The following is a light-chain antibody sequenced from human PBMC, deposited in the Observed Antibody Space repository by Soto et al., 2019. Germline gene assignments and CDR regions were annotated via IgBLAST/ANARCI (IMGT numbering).Light chain of an antibody. J-gene: IGKJ5*01. V-gene: IGKV3-11*01. Sequence: EIVLTQSPATLSLSPGERATLSCRASQSVSSYLAWYQQKPGQAPRLLIYDASNRATGIPARFSGSGSGTNFPPTISSLEPKDFAVYYCQQRSNFGKGTRREIK. CDR2: DAS. CDR1: QSVSSY. CDR3: QQRSN.